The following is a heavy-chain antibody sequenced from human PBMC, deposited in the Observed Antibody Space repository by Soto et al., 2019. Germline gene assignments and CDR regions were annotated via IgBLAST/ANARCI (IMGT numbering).Heavy chain of an antibody. Sequence: PSETLSLTCTVSCGSISSGDYYWSWIRQPPGKGLEWIGYIYYSGSTYYNPSLKSRVTISVDTSKNQFSLKLSSVTAADTAVYYCARDFGGYSGYDSFFDYWGQGTLVTVSS. CDR1: CGSISSGDYY. J-gene: IGHJ4*02. CDR2: IYYSGST. CDR3: ARDFGGYSGYDSFFDY. V-gene: IGHV4-30-4*01. D-gene: IGHD5-12*01.